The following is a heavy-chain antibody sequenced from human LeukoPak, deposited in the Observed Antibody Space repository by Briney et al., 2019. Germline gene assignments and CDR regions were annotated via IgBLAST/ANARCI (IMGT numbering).Heavy chain of an antibody. V-gene: IGHV3-23*01. CDR1: GFTFSSYA. D-gene: IGHD7-27*01. Sequence: GGSLRLSCAAAGFTFSSYAMSWVRQAPGKGLEWVSAISGSGGSTYYADSVKGRFTISRDNSKNTLYLQMNSLRAEDTAVYYCAKTWGSKGRRDYYFNYWGQGTLVTVSS. J-gene: IGHJ4*02. CDR2: ISGSGGST. CDR3: AKTWGSKGRRDYYFNY.